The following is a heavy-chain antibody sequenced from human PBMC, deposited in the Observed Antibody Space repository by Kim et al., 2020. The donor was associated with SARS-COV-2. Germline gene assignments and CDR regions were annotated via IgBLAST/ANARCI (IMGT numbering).Heavy chain of an antibody. J-gene: IGHJ4*02. Sequence: SETLSLTCAVYGGSFSGYYWSWIRQPPGKGLEWIGEINHSGSTNYNPSLKSRVTISVDTSKNQFSLKLSSVTAADTAVYYCARGYYGSGSDYWGQGNLVT. CDR3: ARGYYGSGSDY. V-gene: IGHV4-34*01. CDR2: INHSGST. D-gene: IGHD3-10*01. CDR1: GGSFSGYY.